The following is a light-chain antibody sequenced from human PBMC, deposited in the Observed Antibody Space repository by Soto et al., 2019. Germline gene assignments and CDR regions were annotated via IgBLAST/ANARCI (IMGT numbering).Light chain of an antibody. Sequence: SVLTQPTPVSGSPGQSIAIPCTGNGNDIGAYDYVSWYQQHPGKAPRLLIHGVRNRPPGISSRFSGFKSGLTASLTISGLQAEDEADYYCSSFTTSRLYVFGPGTKVTAL. V-gene: IGLV2-14*01. CDR2: GVR. J-gene: IGLJ1*01. CDR1: GNDIGAYDY. CDR3: SSFTTSRLYV.